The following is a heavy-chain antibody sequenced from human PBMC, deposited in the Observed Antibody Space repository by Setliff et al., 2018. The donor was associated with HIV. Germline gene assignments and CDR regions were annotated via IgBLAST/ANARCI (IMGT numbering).Heavy chain of an antibody. Sequence: GGSLXXXXAASGFTFSAHQMSWVRQPPGKGLEWVANIKADGTDKYYVDSVKGRXXXXRDNSKNSLYLQMNSLRAGDTAVYYCARDWNGDGRSIDSWGQGTLVTVSS. D-gene: IGHD1-1*01. CDR3: ARDWNGDGRSIDS. CDR2: IKADGTDK. CDR1: GFTFSAHQ. V-gene: IGHV3-7*03. J-gene: IGHJ5*01.